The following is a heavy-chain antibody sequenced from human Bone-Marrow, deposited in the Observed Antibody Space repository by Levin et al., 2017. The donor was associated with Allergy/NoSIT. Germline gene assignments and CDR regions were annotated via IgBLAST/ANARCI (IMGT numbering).Heavy chain of an antibody. CDR2: IYHTGNT. CDR1: GGSVSTSNW. V-gene: IGHV4-4*02. J-gene: IGHJ5*02. D-gene: IGHD5-24*01. CDR3: ARQRDGESATGGYNT. Sequence: PSETLSLTCTVSGGSVSTSNWWSWVRQPPGKGLEWIGEIYHTGNTNDNPSLKSRVTLSVDESKNQFSLKMSSVTAADTAVYYCARQRDGESATGGYNTWGQGTLVTVSS.